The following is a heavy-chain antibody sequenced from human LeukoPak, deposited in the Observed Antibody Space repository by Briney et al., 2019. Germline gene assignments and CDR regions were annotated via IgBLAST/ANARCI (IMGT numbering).Heavy chain of an antibody. CDR3: VRDRDWAFEC. J-gene: IGHJ4*02. CDR2: VRSEGSDK. Sequence: RGSLRVSCGASGFTFTYYGMHWGRQAPGKGLGWVTFVRSEGSDKYYADSVKSRGTFSGDRSQKTVYLQMNSLRREDTPLDYFVRDRDWAFECWGQGSLVTVSS. V-gene: IGHV3-30*02. D-gene: IGHD2-21*02. CDR1: GFTFTYYG.